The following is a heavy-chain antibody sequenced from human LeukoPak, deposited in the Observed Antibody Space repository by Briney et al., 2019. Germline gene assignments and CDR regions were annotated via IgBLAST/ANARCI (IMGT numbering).Heavy chain of an antibody. V-gene: IGHV3-30*04. CDR1: GSTFSNHA. CDR2: ISYDGSDK. J-gene: IGHJ4*02. Sequence: GGSLRLSCTASGSTFSNHAMHWVRQAPGKGLEWVAVISYDGSDKFYADSVKGRFTISRDNSKNTLYLQMNSLRAEDTAVYYCARRAGAYSHPYDYWGQGTLVTVSS. D-gene: IGHD4/OR15-4a*01. CDR3: ARRAGAYSHPYDY.